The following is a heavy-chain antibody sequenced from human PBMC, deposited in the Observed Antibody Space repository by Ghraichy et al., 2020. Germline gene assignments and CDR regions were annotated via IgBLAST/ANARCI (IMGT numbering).Heavy chain of an antibody. Sequence: ASVKVSCKASGYTFTGYYMHWVRQAPGQGLEWMGWIYPNSGGTNYAQKFEGRVTMTRDTSITTAYMELSRLRSDDTAVYYCARGYCSGGSCWDTFDIWGQGIMVTVSS. CDR1: GYTFTGYY. CDR3: ARGYCSGGSCWDTFDI. D-gene: IGHD2-15*01. V-gene: IGHV1-2*02. J-gene: IGHJ3*02. CDR2: IYPNSGGT.